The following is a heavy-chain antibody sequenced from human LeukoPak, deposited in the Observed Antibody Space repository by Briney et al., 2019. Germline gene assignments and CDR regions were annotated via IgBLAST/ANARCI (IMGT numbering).Heavy chain of an antibody. CDR3: ARGHYDVLAASYKWTPDY. D-gene: IGHD3-9*01. V-gene: IGHV3-21*01. J-gene: IGHJ4*02. CDR1: GFTFNTFN. CDR2: ITSGGDYI. Sequence: GGSLRLSCAASGFTFNTFNMNWVRQAPGKGLEWVASITSGGDYIYYADSVKGRFTTSRDNAKNSLSLQLTSLRVADTAVYYCARGHYDVLAASYKWTPDYWGQGTLVTVSS.